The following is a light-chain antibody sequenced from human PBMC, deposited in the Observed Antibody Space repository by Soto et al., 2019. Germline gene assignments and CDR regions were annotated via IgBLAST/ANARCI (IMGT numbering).Light chain of an antibody. V-gene: IGKV1-39*01. Sequence: DIQLTQSPSSLSASVGDKVTITGRASQSIRSYLNWVQQKPGKAPKLLIYDASIVQTGVPSRFSGSGSGTDFSLTISSVQGGEFATYCCGHSYSAPPWTFGQRTKVEFK. CDR1: QSIRSY. CDR2: DAS. CDR3: GHSYSAPPWT. J-gene: IGKJ1*01.